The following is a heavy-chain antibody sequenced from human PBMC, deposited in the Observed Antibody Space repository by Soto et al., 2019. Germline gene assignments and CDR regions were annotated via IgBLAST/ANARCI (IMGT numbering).Heavy chain of an antibody. CDR3: ARDFRLPINPEPRNDY. CDR1: GGTFSSYT. V-gene: IGHV1-69*04. Sequence: GASVKVSCKASGGTFSSYTISWVRQAPGQGLEWMGRIIPILGVANYAQKFQGRVTITADKSTSTAYMELSSLRSEDTAVYYCARDFRLPINPEPRNDYWGQGTLVTVSS. CDR2: IIPILGVA. J-gene: IGHJ4*02.